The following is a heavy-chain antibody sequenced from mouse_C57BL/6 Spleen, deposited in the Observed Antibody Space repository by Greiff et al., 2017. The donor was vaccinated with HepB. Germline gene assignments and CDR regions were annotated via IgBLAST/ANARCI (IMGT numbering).Heavy chain of an antibody. V-gene: IGHV1-81*01. CDR2: IYPRSGNT. J-gene: IGHJ1*03. Sequence: VQLQQSGAELARPGASVKLSCKASGYTFTSYGISWVKQRTGQGLEWIGEIYPRSGNTYYNEKFKGKATLTADKSSSTAYMELRSLTSEDSAVYFGARSGCGNYWYFDVWGTGTTVTVSS. CDR1: GYTFTSYG. CDR3: ARSGCGNYWYFDV. D-gene: IGHD3-1*01.